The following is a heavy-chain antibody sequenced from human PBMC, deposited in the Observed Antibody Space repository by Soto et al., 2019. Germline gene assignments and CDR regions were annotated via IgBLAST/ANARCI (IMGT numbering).Heavy chain of an antibody. Sequence: QVQLQESGPGLVKPSETLSLTCTVSGGSISNYYWSWIRQPPGKGLEWIGYIYYSGSTRYNPSLNRRVTISVDTSKNQFSLKLSSVTAADTAVYYCARHGPIAAAGTVFDYWGQGTLVTVSS. CDR3: ARHGPIAAAGTVFDY. CDR2: IYYSGST. CDR1: GGSISNYY. V-gene: IGHV4-59*08. D-gene: IGHD6-13*01. J-gene: IGHJ4*02.